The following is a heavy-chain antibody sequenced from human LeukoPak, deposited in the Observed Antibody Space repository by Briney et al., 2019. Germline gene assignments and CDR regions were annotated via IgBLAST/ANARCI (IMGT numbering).Heavy chain of an antibody. D-gene: IGHD3-16*01. CDR2: INPNSGGT. CDR3: ARGGLGEHYNYYYYYCMDV. Sequence: ASVKVSCKASGYTFTGYYMHWVRQAPGQGLEWMGWINPNSGGTNYAQKFQGRVTMTRDTSISTAYMELSRLRSDDTAVYYCARGGLGEHYNYYYYYCMDVWGKGTTVTVSS. J-gene: IGHJ6*03. V-gene: IGHV1-2*02. CDR1: GYTFTGYY.